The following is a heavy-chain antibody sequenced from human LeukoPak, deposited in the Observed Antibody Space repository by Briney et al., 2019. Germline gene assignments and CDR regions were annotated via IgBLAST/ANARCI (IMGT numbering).Heavy chain of an antibody. J-gene: IGHJ3*02. Sequence: SETLSLSCAVSGVSFSSDHWNWIRQPPGKGLEWIGCIYNSGSTYYNAYLKSRVTISVDMSKSQFSLRLTSVTAADTAVYYCARKNDFDIWGRGTLVTVSS. V-gene: IGHV4-59*01. CDR1: GVSFSSDH. CDR3: ARKNDFDI. D-gene: IGHD2/OR15-2a*01. CDR2: IYNSGST.